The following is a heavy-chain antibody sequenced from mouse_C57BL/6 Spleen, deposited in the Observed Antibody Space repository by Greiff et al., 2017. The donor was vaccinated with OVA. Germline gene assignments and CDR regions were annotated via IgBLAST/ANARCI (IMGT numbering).Heavy chain of an antibody. CDR3: ARNYGGYFDY. J-gene: IGHJ2*01. V-gene: IGHV1-26*01. Sequence: VQLQQSGPELVKPGASVKISCKASGYTFTDYYMNWVKQSHGKSLEWIGDINPNNGGTSYNQKFKGKATLTVDKSSSTAYMELRSLTSEDSAVYYCARNYGGYFDYWGQGTTLTVSS. CDR1: GYTFTDYY. D-gene: IGHD1-1*02. CDR2: INPNNGGT.